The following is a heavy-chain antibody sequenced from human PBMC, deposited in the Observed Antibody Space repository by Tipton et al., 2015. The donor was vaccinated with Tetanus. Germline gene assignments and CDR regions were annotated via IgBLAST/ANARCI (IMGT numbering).Heavy chain of an antibody. J-gene: IGHJ3*02. V-gene: IGHV5-51*01. Sequence: MQLVQSGAEVKKPGESLKISCKGSGYSFTSYSIGWVRQMSGKGLEWMGIIYPGASDAIYSLSFQGQVTISADNSIRTAYVQWSGLKASDTAMYYCARHPSQEAFDTWGQGTMVTVSS. CDR2: IYPGASDA. CDR3: ARHPSQEAFDT. D-gene: IGHD6-6*01. CDR1: GYSFTSYS.